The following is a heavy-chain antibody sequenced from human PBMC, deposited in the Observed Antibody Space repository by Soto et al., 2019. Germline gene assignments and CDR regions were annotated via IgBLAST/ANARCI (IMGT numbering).Heavy chain of an antibody. CDR1: GVSLTSHY. V-gene: IGHV4-59*11. CDR2: IYYSGST. Sequence: QVHLQESGPELVKPSETLSLTCRVSGVSLTSHYWTWIRQSPGKGLEWIGYIYYSGSTNYSPSLKSRLTMSIDTPSNQFSLNLSSVTAADTARYYCARLRDRSGTASIYNGMDVWGPGTMVTVSS. CDR3: ARLRDRSGTASIYNGMDV. J-gene: IGHJ6*02. D-gene: IGHD3-22*01.